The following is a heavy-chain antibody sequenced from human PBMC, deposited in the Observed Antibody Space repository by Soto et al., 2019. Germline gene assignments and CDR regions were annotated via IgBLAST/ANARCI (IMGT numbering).Heavy chain of an antibody. Sequence: QVQLQQWGAGLVKPSETLSLSCAVYGQSFSGHSWAWIRQPPGKGLEWIGEINESGSTYYNPSLKSRVTNSTDTSKNQFSLKLSSVSAAETAAYFCARGSGIVALPGELEDVKYDYWGQGTLVNVSS. J-gene: IGHJ4*02. CDR3: ARGSGIVALPGELEDVKYDY. D-gene: IGHD1-1*01. CDR2: INESGST. V-gene: IGHV4-34*01. CDR1: GQSFSGHS.